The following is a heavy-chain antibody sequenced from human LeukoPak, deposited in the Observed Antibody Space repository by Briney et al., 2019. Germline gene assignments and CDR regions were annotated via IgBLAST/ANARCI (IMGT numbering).Heavy chain of an antibody. J-gene: IGHJ6*03. CDR3: ARDGEETVGGKYYYYLIDF. CDR2: INPNSGGT. CDR1: GYTFTGYY. V-gene: IGHV1-2*02. Sequence: ASVKVSCKASGYTFTGYYMHWVRQAPGQGLEWMGWINPNSGGTNYAQKLQGRVTMTRDTSISTAYMALSRLRSAATAVYYCARDGEETVGGKYYYYLIDFWGKGTPVTVSS. D-gene: IGHD6-19*01.